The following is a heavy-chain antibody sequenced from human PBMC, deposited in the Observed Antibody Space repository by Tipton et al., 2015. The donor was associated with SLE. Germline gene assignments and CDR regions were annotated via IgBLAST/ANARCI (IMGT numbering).Heavy chain of an antibody. J-gene: IGHJ5*02. Sequence: QLVQSGAEVKKPGASVKVSCKASGYTFTGYYMHWVRQTPGQGLEWMGRINPNSGGTNYAQKFQGRVTMTRDTSISTAYMELSRLRSDDTAVYYCARTRKIVGANWFDPWGQGTLVTVSS. CDR1: GYTFTGYY. CDR3: ARTRKIVGANWFDP. CDR2: INPNSGGT. V-gene: IGHV1-2*06. D-gene: IGHD1-26*01.